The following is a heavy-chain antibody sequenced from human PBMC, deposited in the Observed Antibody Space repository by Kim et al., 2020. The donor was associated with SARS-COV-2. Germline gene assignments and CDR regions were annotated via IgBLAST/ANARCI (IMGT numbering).Heavy chain of an antibody. D-gene: IGHD3-22*01. J-gene: IGHJ3*02. CDR1: GGSISSSSYY. Sequence: SETLSLTCTVSGGSISSSSYYWGWIRQPPGKGLEWIGSIYYSGSTYYNPSLKSRVTISVDTSKNQFSLKLSSVTAADTAVYYCARRPITMIVVVVGNDAFDIWGQGTMVTVSS. CDR3: ARRPITMIVVVVGNDAFDI. V-gene: IGHV4-39*01. CDR2: IYYSGST.